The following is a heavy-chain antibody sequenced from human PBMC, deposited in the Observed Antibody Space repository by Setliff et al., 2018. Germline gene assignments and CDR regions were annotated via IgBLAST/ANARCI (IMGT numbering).Heavy chain of an antibody. CDR3: ARENRYNFWSGLDAFDI. CDR2: ISSSSSTI. Sequence: GGSLRLSCAASGFTFRSYSMTWVRQAPGKGLEWVSYISSSSSTIYYADSVKGRFTISRDNAKNSLYLQMNSLRAEDTAVYYCARENRYNFWSGLDAFDIWGQGTMVTVSS. D-gene: IGHD3-3*01. V-gene: IGHV3-48*01. J-gene: IGHJ3*02. CDR1: GFTFRSYS.